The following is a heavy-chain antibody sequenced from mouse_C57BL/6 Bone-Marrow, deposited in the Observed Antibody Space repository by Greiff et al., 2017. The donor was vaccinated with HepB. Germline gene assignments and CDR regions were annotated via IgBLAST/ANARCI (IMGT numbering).Heavy chain of an antibody. CDR2: IYPRDGST. D-gene: IGHD3-2*02. CDR1: GYTFTSYD. Sequence: QVQLQQSGPELVKPGASVKLSCKASGYTFTSYDIHWVKQRPGQGLEWIGWIYPRDGSTKYNEKFKGKATLTVDTSSSTAYMELHSLTSEDSAVYFSAREGRLRLLYYFDYWGQGTTLTVSS. J-gene: IGHJ2*01. CDR3: AREGRLRLLYYFDY. V-gene: IGHV1-85*01.